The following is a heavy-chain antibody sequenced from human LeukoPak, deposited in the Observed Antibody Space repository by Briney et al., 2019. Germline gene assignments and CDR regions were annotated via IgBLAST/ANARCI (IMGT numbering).Heavy chain of an antibody. D-gene: IGHD4-23*01. CDR3: AKNGGKLHSYYMDV. CDR2: IRYDGSNK. Sequence: GGSLRLSCAASGFTFSSYDMYWVRQAPGKGLEWVTFIRYDGSNKYHADSVKGRFSISRDNSKNTLYLEMNSLRAEDTAVYYCAKNGGKLHSYYMDVWGKGTKVTISS. V-gene: IGHV3-30*02. J-gene: IGHJ6*03. CDR1: GFTFSSYD.